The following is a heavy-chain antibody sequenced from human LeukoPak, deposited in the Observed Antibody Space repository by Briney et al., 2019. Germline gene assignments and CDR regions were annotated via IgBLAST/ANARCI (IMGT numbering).Heavy chain of an antibody. D-gene: IGHD6-19*01. Sequence: SLRLSCAAAGFTFSTYSISWVRQPPRGWRGCVSSISGSGGSTYYADSVKGRSTIYRDNSKNTLYLQMNSLRAEDTAVYYCAKVPHESSGWYVLFDYWGQGTLVTVSS. CDR2: ISGSGGST. CDR3: AKVPHESSGWYVLFDY. J-gene: IGHJ4*02. V-gene: IGHV3-23*01. CDR1: GFTFSTYS.